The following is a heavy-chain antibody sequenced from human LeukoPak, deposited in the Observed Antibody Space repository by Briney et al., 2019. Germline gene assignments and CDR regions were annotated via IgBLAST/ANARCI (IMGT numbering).Heavy chain of an antibody. Sequence: SVKGRFTISRDNSKNTLYLQMHSLRAEDTAVHYCAKDNVAAAGRYFDYWGQGTLVTVSS. J-gene: IGHJ4*02. V-gene: IGHV3-30*02. D-gene: IGHD6-13*01. CDR3: AKDNVAAAGRYFDY.